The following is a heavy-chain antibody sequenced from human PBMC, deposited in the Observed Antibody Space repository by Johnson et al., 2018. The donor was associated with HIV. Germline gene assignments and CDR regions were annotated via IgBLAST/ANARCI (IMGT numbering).Heavy chain of an antibody. J-gene: IGHJ3*02. CDR2: ISYDGSNK. D-gene: IGHD3-10*01. CDR1: GFTFSSNA. V-gene: IGHV3-30-3*01. Sequence: QEKLVESGGGVVQPGRSLRLSCAASGFTFSSNAMHWVRQSPGKGLEWVAVISYDGSNKYYADSVKGRFTISRDNSKNTLYLQMNSLRAEDTAVYYCARVMVQGDAFDIWGQGTMVTVSS. CDR3: ARVMVQGDAFDI.